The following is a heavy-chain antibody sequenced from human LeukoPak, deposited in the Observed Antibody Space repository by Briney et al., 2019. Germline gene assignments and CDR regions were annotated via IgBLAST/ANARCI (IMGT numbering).Heavy chain of an antibody. CDR2: ISTYNGNT. V-gene: IGHV1-18*01. Sequence: ASVKVSCKASGYTFSTYGISWVRQAPGQGLEWMGWISTYNGNTNSAQKLQGRVTMTKDTSTSTAYMELRSLRSDDTAVYYCARYSLFHPDVGDNSGYEIEYFDYWGQGTLVTVSS. CDR3: ARYSLFHPDVGDNSGYEIEYFDY. D-gene: IGHD3-22*01. J-gene: IGHJ4*02. CDR1: GYTFSTYG.